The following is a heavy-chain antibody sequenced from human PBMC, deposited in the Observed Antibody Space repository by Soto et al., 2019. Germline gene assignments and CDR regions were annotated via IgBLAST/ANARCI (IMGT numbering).Heavy chain of an antibody. J-gene: IGHJ6*02. CDR3: ARDGGDYYGSGSLPIYGMDV. V-gene: IGHV4-59*01. CDR1: GGSISSYY. Sequence: SLTCTVSGGSISSYYWSWIRQPPGKGLEWIGYIYYSGSTNYNPSLKSRVTISVDTSKNQFSLKLSSVTAADTAVYYCARDGGDYYGSGSLPIYGMDVWGQGTTVTVSS. CDR2: IYYSGST. D-gene: IGHD3-10*01.